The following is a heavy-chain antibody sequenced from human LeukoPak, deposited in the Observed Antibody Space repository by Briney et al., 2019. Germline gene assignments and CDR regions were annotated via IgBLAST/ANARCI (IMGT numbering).Heavy chain of an antibody. CDR3: ARDIEAAGLFLDY. CDR2: MKYDGSEK. V-gene: IGHV3-7*01. J-gene: IGHJ4*02. D-gene: IGHD6-13*01. Sequence: RGSLRLSCAASGFTLSSYWMSWVRQAPGKGLGWVANMKYDGSEKYYVDSVKGRFTIYRDNAKNSLYRQMNSLRAEDTAVYYCARDIEAAGLFLDYWGQGTLVTVSS. CDR1: GFTLSSYW.